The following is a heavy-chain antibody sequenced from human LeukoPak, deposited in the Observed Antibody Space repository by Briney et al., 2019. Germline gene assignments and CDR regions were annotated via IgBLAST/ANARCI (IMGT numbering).Heavy chain of an antibody. J-gene: IGHJ6*03. Sequence: SVQFSCKASGGTFSSYAISWVRQAPGQGLEWMGGIIPIFGTANYAQKFQGRVTITADESTSTAYMELSSLRSEDTAVYYCARGKLPGGDYYYYMDVWGKGTTVTVSS. CDR1: GGTFSSYA. CDR2: IIPIFGTA. V-gene: IGHV1-69*13. CDR3: ARGKLPGGDYYYYMDV. D-gene: IGHD3-10*01.